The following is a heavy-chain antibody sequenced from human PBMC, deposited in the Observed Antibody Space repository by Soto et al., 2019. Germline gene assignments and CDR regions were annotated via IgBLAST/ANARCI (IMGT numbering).Heavy chain of an antibody. J-gene: IGHJ1*01. CDR2: ISYDGSNK. Sequence: QVQLVESGGGVVQPGRSLRLSCAASGFTFSSYGMHWVRQAPGKGLEWVAVISYDGSNKYYADSGKGRFTISRDNSKNTLYLQMNSLRAEDTAVYYCAKDSGERGLGTGNIYFQHWGQGTLVTVSS. V-gene: IGHV3-30*18. CDR3: AKDSGERGLGTGNIYFQH. D-gene: IGHD1-1*01. CDR1: GFTFSSYG.